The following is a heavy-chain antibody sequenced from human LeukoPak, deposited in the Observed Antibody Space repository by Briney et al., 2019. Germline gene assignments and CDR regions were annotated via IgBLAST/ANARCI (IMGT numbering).Heavy chain of an antibody. Sequence: GGSLRLSCAASGFTFSSYWMSWVRQAPGKGLEWVANIKQDGSEKYYVDSVKGRFTISRDNAKNSLYLQMNSLRAEDTAVYYCARYGLGYYDSSAYFSELGFDLWGRGTLVTVSS. CDR1: GFTFSSYW. CDR2: IKQDGSEK. D-gene: IGHD3-22*01. J-gene: IGHJ2*01. CDR3: ARYGLGYYDSSAYFSELGFDL. V-gene: IGHV3-7*03.